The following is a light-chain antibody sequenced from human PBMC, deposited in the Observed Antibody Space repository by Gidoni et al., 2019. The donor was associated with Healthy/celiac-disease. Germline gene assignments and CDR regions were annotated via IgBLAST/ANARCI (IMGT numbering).Light chain of an antibody. CDR2: DAS. CDR1: QDISNY. V-gene: IGKV1-33*01. CDR3: QQYDNLLFT. J-gene: IGKJ3*01. Sequence: DIQMTQSPSSLSASVGDRVTITCQASQDISNYLNWYQQKPGKAPKLLIYDASNLETGVPSRFSGSVSGTDFTFTISSLQPEDIATYYCQQYDNLLFTFGPXTKVDIK.